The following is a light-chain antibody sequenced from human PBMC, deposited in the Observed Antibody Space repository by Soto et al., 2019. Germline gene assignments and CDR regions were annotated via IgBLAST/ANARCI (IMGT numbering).Light chain of an antibody. J-gene: IGLJ1*01. V-gene: IGLV2-11*01. CDR2: DVN. Sequence: SALTQPHSVSGSPGESVAISWSGASSDVGGYNYVSWYQQHPGKAPKLIIFDVNKRPSGVPDRFSGSKSGSTASLTISGLQAEDEADYYCCSYGGSFYVVGTGTKVTVL. CDR1: SSDVGGYNY. CDR3: CSYGGSFYV.